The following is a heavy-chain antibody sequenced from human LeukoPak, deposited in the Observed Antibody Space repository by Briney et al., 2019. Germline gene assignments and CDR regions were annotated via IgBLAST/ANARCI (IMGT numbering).Heavy chain of an antibody. D-gene: IGHD3-16*01. CDR3: ATTGGG. Sequence: GASVNVSCKSSGYTFTSYGLSWVRQAPGQGLEWMGWISAYNGNTNYAQNFQGRVTMTRDTSISTAYMELSRLRSDDTAGYYCATTGGGWGQGTLVTVSS. V-gene: IGHV1-18*01. CDR1: GYTFTSYG. CDR2: ISAYNGNT. J-gene: IGHJ4*02.